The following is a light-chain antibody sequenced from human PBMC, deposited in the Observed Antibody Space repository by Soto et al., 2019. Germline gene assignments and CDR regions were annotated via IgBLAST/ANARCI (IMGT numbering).Light chain of an antibody. Sequence: EIVLTQSPATLSLSPGERATLSCRASQSVSRYLAWFQQKPGQAPRLLIYGASNRATGIPARFSGSGSGTDFTLTIASLEPEDVAVYYCQPRSDWPLTFGGGTKVDIK. CDR1: QSVSRY. V-gene: IGKV3-11*01. CDR3: QPRSDWPLT. J-gene: IGKJ4*01. CDR2: GAS.